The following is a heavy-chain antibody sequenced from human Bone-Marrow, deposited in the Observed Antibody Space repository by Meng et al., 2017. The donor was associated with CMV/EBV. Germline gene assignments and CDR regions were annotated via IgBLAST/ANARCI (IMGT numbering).Heavy chain of an antibody. Sequence: SLKISCAASGFTFDDYAMHWVRQAPGKGLEWVSGISWNSGSIGYADSVKGRFTISRDNAKNSLYLQMNSLRAEDTALYYCAKGLLEGATGAYYYYGMDVWGQGTTVTASS. CDR3: AKGLLEGATGAYYYYGMDV. V-gene: IGHV3-9*01. CDR2: ISWNSGSI. D-gene: IGHD1-26*01. CDR1: GFTFDDYA. J-gene: IGHJ6*02.